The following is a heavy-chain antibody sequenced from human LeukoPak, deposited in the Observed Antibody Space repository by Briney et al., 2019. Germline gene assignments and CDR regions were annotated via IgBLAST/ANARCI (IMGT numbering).Heavy chain of an antibody. Sequence: PSETLSLTCTVSGASISSIGYCWGWIRQPPGKGLEWIGSVCDIGITFYNPSLKSRLTMSVDTSRNQFSLRLSYVTAADTSLYYCARHDYDSSGYRRDYYFDFWGQGTPVTVSS. D-gene: IGHD3-22*01. J-gene: IGHJ4*02. CDR2: VCDIGIT. CDR3: ARHDYDSSGYRRDYYFDF. V-gene: IGHV4-39*01. CDR1: GASISSIGYC.